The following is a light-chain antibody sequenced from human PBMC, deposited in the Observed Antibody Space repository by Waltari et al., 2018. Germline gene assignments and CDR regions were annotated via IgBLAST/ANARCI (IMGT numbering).Light chain of an antibody. CDR1: SSDVGWHNF. CDR2: EVN. J-gene: IGLJ2*01. CDR3: SSYAGSNNYVL. V-gene: IGLV2-8*01. Sequence: QSALTQPPSASGSPGQSVTISCTGTSSDVGWHNFVSWYQQQPGKAPKLMIYEVNNRPSGVPDRFSGSKSGNTASLTVSGLQAEDEADYYCSSYAGSNNYVLFGGGTKLTVL.